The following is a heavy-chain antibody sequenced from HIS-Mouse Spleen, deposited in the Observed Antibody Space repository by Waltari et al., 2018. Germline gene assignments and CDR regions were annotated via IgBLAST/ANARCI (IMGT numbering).Heavy chain of an antibody. J-gene: IGHJ3*02. V-gene: IGHV3-33*06. Sequence: QVQLVESGGGVVQPGRSLRLSCAASGFTFSSYGMHWVRQAPGKGLEGVAVIWYDGSNKYYEDSVKGRFTISRDNSKNTLYLQMNSLRAEDTAVYYCAKEGQHDAFDIWGQGTMVTVSS. D-gene: IGHD6-13*01. CDR1: GFTFSSYG. CDR2: IWYDGSNK. CDR3: AKEGQHDAFDI.